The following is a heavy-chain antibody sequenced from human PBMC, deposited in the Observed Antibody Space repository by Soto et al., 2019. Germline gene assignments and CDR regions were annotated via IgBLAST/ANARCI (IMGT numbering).Heavy chain of an antibody. CDR2: IIPLLNTR. Sequence: QVQLVQSGAEVKKPGSSVKVSCKASGDTFSSYGITWVRQAPGQGLEWVGGIIPLLNTRNYAQNLQGRVTISVDESANIAYMELISLRSEDTAVYYCARAIGITIDYWGQGMLVTVSS. CDR3: ARAIGITIDY. D-gene: IGHD3-10*01. V-gene: IGHV1-69*01. J-gene: IGHJ4*02. CDR1: GDTFSSYG.